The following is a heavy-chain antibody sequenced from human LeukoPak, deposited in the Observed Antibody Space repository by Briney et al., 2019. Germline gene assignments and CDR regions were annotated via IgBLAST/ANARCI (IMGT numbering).Heavy chain of an antibody. J-gene: IGHJ4*02. Sequence: KTGGSLRLSCAASGFTFSDYYMSWIRQAPGKGLEWVSYISSSGSTIYYADSVKGRFTISRDNAKNSLYPQMNSLRAEDTAVYYCARDLEYSTYALFDYWGQGTLVTVSS. D-gene: IGHD6-6*01. V-gene: IGHV3-11*01. CDR1: GFTFSDYY. CDR2: ISSSGSTI. CDR3: ARDLEYSTYALFDY.